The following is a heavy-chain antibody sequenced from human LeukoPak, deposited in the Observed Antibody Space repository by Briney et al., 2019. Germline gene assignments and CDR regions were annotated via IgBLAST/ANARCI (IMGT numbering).Heavy chain of an antibody. Sequence: KTSGTLSLTCTVSGGSISSYYWSWIRQPAGKGLEWIGRIYTSGSTYYNPSLKSRVTISVDTSKNQFSLKLSSVTAADTAVYYCARTHSPNYYGSGSYYIDYWGQGTLVTVSS. D-gene: IGHD3-10*01. CDR1: GGSISSYY. J-gene: IGHJ4*02. CDR3: ARTHSPNYYGSGSYYIDY. CDR2: IYTSGST. V-gene: IGHV4-4*07.